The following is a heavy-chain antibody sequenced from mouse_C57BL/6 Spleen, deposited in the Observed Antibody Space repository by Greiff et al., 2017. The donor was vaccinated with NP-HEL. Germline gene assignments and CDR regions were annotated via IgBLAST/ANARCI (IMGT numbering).Heavy chain of an antibody. V-gene: IGHV1-22*01. Sequence: EVQLQQSGPELVKPGASVKMSCKASGYTFTDYNMHWVKQSHGKSLEWIGYINPNNGGTSYNQKFKGKATLTVNKSSSTAYMEPRSLTSEDSAVDYCARGGITTVVGRTWFAYWGQGTLVTVSA. CDR2: INPNNGGT. D-gene: IGHD1-1*01. CDR1: GYTFTDYN. CDR3: ARGGITTVVGRTWFAY. J-gene: IGHJ3*01.